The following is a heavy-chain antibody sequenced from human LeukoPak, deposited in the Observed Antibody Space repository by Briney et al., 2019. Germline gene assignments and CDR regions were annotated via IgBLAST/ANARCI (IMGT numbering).Heavy chain of an antibody. CDR3: AREGRSGYPNNWFDP. D-gene: IGHD5-12*01. Sequence: GESLKISCKGSGYSFTSYWIGWVRQMPGKGLEWMGIIYPGDSDTRYSPSFQGQVTISADKSISTAYLQWSSLKASDTAMYYCAREGRSGYPNNWFDPWGQGTLVTVPS. CDR2: IYPGDSDT. V-gene: IGHV5-51*01. CDR1: GYSFTSYW. J-gene: IGHJ5*02.